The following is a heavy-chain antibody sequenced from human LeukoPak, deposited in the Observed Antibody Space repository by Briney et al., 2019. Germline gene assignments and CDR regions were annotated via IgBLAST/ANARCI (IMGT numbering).Heavy chain of an antibody. D-gene: IGHD2-15*01. CDR1: GGSFIGYY. CDR2: INHSGST. CDR3: ARTRGYCSGGSCYFGY. Sequence: SETLSLTCAVYGGSFIGYYWSWIRQPPGKGMEWIGEINHSGSTNYSPSLKSRVTISVDTSKNQFSLKLSSVTAADTAVYYCARTRGYCSGGSCYFGYWGQGTLVTVSS. J-gene: IGHJ4*02. V-gene: IGHV4-34*01.